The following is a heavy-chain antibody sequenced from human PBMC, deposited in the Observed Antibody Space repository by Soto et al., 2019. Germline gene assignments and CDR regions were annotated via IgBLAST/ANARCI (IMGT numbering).Heavy chain of an antibody. J-gene: IGHJ4*02. V-gene: IGHV3-66*01. CDR1: GFTVSTNY. D-gene: IGHD4-17*01. CDR2: IHSGGAM. CDR3: ARASTVTTIFDY. Sequence: PGGSLRLSCAASGFTVSTNYMSWVRQAPGKGLEWVSIIHSGGAMYYADSVQGRFTISRDSSKNTLYLQMNSLRAEDTAVYYCARASTVTTIFDYWGQGTLVTVSS.